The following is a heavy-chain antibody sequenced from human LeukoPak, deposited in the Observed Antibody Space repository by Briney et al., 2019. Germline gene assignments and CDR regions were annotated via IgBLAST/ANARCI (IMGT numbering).Heavy chain of an antibody. CDR3: ARRTYSGYGDY. D-gene: IGHD5-12*01. V-gene: IGHV4-34*01. CDR1: GGSFSGYY. J-gene: IGHJ4*02. CDR2: INHSGST. Sequence: SETLSLTCAVYGGSFSGYYWSWSRQPPGKGLEWIGEINHSGSTNYNPSLKSRVTISLDTSKNQFSLKLSSVTAADTAVYYCARRTYSGYGDYWGQGTLVTVSS.